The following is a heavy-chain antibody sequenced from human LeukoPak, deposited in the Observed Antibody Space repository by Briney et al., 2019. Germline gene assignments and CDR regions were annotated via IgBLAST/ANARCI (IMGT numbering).Heavy chain of an antibody. CDR2: IYHSGST. Sequence: SETLSLTCTVSGASITNYYWSWIRQPPGKGLEWIGYIYHSGSTNHNPSLRSRLTISVDTSKNQFSLKLRSVTAADTAVYYCARATYCSNGVCRIYGMDVWGQGTTVTVSS. J-gene: IGHJ6*02. CDR1: GASITNYY. D-gene: IGHD2-8*01. CDR3: ARATYCSNGVCRIYGMDV. V-gene: IGHV4-59*01.